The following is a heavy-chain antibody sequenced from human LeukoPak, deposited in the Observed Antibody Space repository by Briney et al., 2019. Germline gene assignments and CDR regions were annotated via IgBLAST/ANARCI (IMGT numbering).Heavy chain of an antibody. CDR3: ARDREAYSNPMKDGAFDI. CDR1: GFTFSSYA. V-gene: IGHV3-30*04. D-gene: IGHD4-11*01. J-gene: IGHJ3*02. CDR2: ISYDGSSK. Sequence: GGSLRLSRAASGFTFSSYAMYWVRQAPGRGLEWMTVISYDGSSKSSADSVKGRFTISRGNSKNTLYLQMNSLRADDTAVYYCARDREAYSNPMKDGAFDIWGQGTMVTVSS.